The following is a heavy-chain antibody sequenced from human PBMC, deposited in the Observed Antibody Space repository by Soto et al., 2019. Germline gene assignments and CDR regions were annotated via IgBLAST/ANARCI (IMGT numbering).Heavy chain of an antibody. CDR3: ASYGDYGRDAFDI. V-gene: IGHV3-21*01. D-gene: IGHD4-17*01. J-gene: IGHJ3*02. CDR2: ISSSSSYI. Sequence: TGGSLRLSCAASGFTFSSYSMNWVRQAPGKGLEWVSSISSSSSYIYYADSVKGRFTISRDNAKNSLYLQMNSLRAEDTAVYYCASYGDYGRDAFDIWGQGTMVTVSS. CDR1: GFTFSSYS.